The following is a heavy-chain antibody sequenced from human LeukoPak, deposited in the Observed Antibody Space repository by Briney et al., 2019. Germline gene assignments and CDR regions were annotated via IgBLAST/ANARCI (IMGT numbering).Heavy chain of an antibody. D-gene: IGHD6-19*01. CDR3: AKEDGNSSGRHVKGFDY. V-gene: IGHV3-23*01. J-gene: IGHJ4*02. CDR1: GFTFSSYA. Sequence: GGSLRPSCAASGFTFSSYAMSWVRQAPGKGLEWVSAIRGSGGSTYYTDSVKVRFTISRDNPKNTLYLQMNSLRAEDTAVYYCAKEDGNSSGRHVKGFDYWGQGTLVTVSS. CDR2: IRGSGGST.